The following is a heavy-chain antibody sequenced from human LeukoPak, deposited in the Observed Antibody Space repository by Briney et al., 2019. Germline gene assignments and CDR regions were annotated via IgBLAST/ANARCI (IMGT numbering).Heavy chain of an antibody. CDR1: GFTFSDYF. D-gene: IGHD5/OR15-5a*01. V-gene: IGHV3-30*18. CDR2: ISYDGSNK. J-gene: IGHJ4*02. CDR3: AKDWSTDY. Sequence: GGSLRLSCAASGFTFSDYFMNWIRQAPGKGLEWVAVISYDGSNKYYADSVKGRFTISRDNSKNTLYLQMNSLRAEDTAVYYCAKDWSTDYWGQGTLVTVSS.